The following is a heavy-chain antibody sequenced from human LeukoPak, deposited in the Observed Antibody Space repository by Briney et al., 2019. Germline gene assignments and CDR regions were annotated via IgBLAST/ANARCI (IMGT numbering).Heavy chain of an antibody. CDR2: ISSSSSAI. CDR3: AKDGGLWVSAHWGDS. CDR1: GFTFSSYS. Sequence: GGSLRLSCAASGFTFSSYSMNWVRQAPGKGLEWVSYISSSSSAIYYADSVKGRFTISRDNAKNSLYLQMNSLRAEDTAVYYCAKDGGLWVSAHWGDSWGRGTLVTVSS. J-gene: IGHJ4*02. V-gene: IGHV3-48*01. D-gene: IGHD7-27*01.